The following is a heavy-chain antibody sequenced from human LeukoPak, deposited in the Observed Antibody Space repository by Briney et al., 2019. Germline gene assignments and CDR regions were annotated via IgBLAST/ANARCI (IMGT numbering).Heavy chain of an antibody. Sequence: ASVKVSCKVSGYTLTELSMHWVRQAPGKGLEWMGGFDPEDGETIYAQKFQGRVTLTEDTSTDTAYMELSSLRSADTALYYCAINAYCSSNSCWGNYYYYYMDVWGKGTTVTVSS. CDR2: FDPEDGET. CDR1: GYTLTELS. V-gene: IGHV1-24*01. D-gene: IGHD2-2*01. J-gene: IGHJ6*03. CDR3: AINAYCSSNSCWGNYYYYYMDV.